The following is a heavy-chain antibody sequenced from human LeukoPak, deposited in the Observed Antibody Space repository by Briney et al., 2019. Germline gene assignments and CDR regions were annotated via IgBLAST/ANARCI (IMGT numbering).Heavy chain of an antibody. Sequence: TGGSLRLSCAASGFTFSSYSMNWVRQAPGKGLEWVASLSSSSEYIYYADSVRGRFTISRDNAKNSLYLQMSSLRAEDTAVYYCARHNVAVAGGGYDYWGQGTLVTVSS. CDR2: LSSSSEYI. V-gene: IGHV3-21*01. J-gene: IGHJ4*02. D-gene: IGHD6-19*01. CDR3: ARHNVAVAGGGYDY. CDR1: GFTFSSYS.